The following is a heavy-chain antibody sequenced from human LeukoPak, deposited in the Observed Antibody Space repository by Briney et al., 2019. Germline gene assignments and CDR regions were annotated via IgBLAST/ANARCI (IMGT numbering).Heavy chain of an antibody. CDR1: GGSISSGGYY. V-gene: IGHV4-31*11. D-gene: IGHD5-18*01. CDR3: ARGPDTAMVFFDY. Sequence: SETLSLTCAVSGGSISSGGYYWSWIRQHPGKGLEWIGYIYYSGSTYYNPSLKSRVTISVDRSKNQFSLKLSSVTAADTAVYYCARGPDTAMVFFDYWGQGTLVTVSS. CDR2: IYYSGST. J-gene: IGHJ4*02.